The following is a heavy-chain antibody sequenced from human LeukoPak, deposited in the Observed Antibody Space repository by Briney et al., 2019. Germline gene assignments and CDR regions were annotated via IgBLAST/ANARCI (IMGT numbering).Heavy chain of an antibody. V-gene: IGHV3-21*01. CDR1: GYIMSRYN. D-gene: IGHD4-17*01. CDR3: ARCDYGDSGRTRDL. Sequence: GGSLRLSCAASGYIMSRYNINWVRQSPGKGLEWVSSIISWSSYIYYADSVKGRFTISRDNAKNSLYLQMNGLRAEDTAVYYCARCDYGDSGRTRDLWGQGPLVTVSS. CDR2: IISWSSYI. J-gene: IGHJ4*02.